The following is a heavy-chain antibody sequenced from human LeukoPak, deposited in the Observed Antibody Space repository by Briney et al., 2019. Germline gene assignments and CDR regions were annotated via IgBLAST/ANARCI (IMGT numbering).Heavy chain of an antibody. CDR3: AKDPRITMIVVVITSGFDY. D-gene: IGHD3-22*01. J-gene: IGHJ4*02. CDR1: GFTFSSYG. Sequence: GGSLRLSCAASGFTFSSYGMHWVRQAPGKGLEWVAFIRYDGSNKYYADSVKGRFTISRDNSKNTLYLQMNSLRAEDTAVYYCAKDPRITMIVVVITSGFDYWGQGTLVTVSS. V-gene: IGHV3-30*02. CDR2: IRYDGSNK.